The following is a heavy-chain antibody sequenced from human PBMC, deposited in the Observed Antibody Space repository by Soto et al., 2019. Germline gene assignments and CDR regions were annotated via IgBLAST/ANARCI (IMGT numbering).Heavy chain of an antibody. D-gene: IGHD3-9*01. CDR3: ARRNVLRYFDWLTNWFDP. V-gene: IGHV4-59*08. CDR1: GGSISSYY. CDR2: IYYSGST. Sequence: SETLSLTCTVSGGSISSYYWSWIRQPPGKGLEWIGYIYYSGSTNYNPSLKSRVTISVDTSKNQFSLKLSSVTAADTAVYYCARRNVLRYFDWLTNWFDPWGQGTLVTVSS. J-gene: IGHJ5*02.